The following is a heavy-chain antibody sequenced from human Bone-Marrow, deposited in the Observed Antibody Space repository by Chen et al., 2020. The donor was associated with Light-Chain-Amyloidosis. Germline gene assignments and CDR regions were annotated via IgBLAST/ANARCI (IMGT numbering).Heavy chain of an antibody. Sequence: EVQLVESGGGLVQPGRSLRLSCTASGFTFGDYAMSWFRQAPGKGLEWVGFMRSKAYGGTTEYAASVKGRFTISRDDSKSIAYLQMNSLKTEDTAVYYCTRGGGLYYYYYGMDVWGQGTTVTVSS. D-gene: IGHD2-15*01. CDR2: MRSKAYGGTT. J-gene: IGHJ6*02. CDR3: TRGGGLYYYYYGMDV. V-gene: IGHV3-49*03. CDR1: GFTFGDYA.